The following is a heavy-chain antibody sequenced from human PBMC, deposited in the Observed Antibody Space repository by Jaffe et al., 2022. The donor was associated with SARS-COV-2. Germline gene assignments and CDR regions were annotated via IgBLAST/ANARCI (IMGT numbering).Heavy chain of an antibody. CDR2: MYYSGST. D-gene: IGHD5-12*01. J-gene: IGHJ4*02. V-gene: IGHV4-39*01. CDR3: ARGIVATISY. CDR1: GGSVSSSSYY. Sequence: QLQLQESGPGLVKPSETLSLTCTVSGGSVSSSSYYWGWIRQPPGKGLEWIGSMYYSGSTYYNPSLKSRVSISVDTSKNQFSLKLTSVTAADTAVYYCARGIVATISYWGQGTLVTVTS.